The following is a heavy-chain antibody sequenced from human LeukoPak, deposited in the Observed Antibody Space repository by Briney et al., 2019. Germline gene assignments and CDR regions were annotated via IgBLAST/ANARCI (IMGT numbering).Heavy chain of an antibody. V-gene: IGHV3-11*01. Sequence: PGGSLRLSCAASGFSFSTYYMGWIRQAPGKGLEWVSYISSGAGTSIYYADSVRGRLFISRDNDKNSLYLQMNSLRAEDTAIYYCYASAVVASDYWGQGTLVTVSS. J-gene: IGHJ4*02. D-gene: IGHD6-19*01. CDR2: ISSGAGTSI. CDR1: GFSFSTYY. CDR3: YASAVVASDY.